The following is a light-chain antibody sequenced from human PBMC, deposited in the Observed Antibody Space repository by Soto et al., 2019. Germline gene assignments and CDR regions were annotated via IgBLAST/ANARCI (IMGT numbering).Light chain of an antibody. CDR3: CSYAGSYTLYV. V-gene: IGLV2-11*01. CDR2: EVS. CDR1: SSDVGGYKY. Sequence: QSVLTQPASVSGSPGQSITISCTGTSSDVGGYKYVSWYQQHPGKVPKLMIYEVSKRPSGVPDRFSGSKSGNTASLTISGLQAEDEADYYCCSYAGSYTLYVFGTGTKVTVL. J-gene: IGLJ1*01.